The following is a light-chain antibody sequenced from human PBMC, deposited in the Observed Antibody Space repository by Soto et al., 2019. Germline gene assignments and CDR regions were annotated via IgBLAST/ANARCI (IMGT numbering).Light chain of an antibody. V-gene: IGLV2-14*01. CDR1: SSDVGGYYY. CDR2: EVS. Sequence: QSALTQPASVSGSPGQSITISCTGTSSDVGGYYYVSWYQHHPGKSPKLMIYEVSSRPSGVSNRFSGSKSGITASLTISGLQTEDEADYYCGTWDSSLSAVVFGGGTQLTVL. J-gene: IGLJ2*01. CDR3: GTWDSSLSAVV.